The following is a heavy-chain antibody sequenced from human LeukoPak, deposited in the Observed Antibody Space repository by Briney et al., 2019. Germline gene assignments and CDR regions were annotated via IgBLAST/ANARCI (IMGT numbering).Heavy chain of an antibody. CDR1: GYTFTSYG. J-gene: IGHJ5*02. CDR3: ARDRPYYYDSSRTPIWHNWFDP. V-gene: IGHV1-69*13. CDR2: IIPIFGTA. D-gene: IGHD3-22*01. Sequence: SVNVSCKASGYTFTSYGISWVRQAPGQGLEWMGGIIPIFGTANYAQKFQGRVTITADESTSTAYMELSSLRSEDTAVYYCARDRPYYYDSSRTPIWHNWFDPWGQGTLVTVSS.